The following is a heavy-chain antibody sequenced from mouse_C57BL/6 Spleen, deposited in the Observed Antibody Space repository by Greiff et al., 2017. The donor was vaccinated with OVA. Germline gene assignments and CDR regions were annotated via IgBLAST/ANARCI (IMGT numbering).Heavy chain of an antibody. Sequence: EVMLVESGGGLVQPGGSMKLSCAASGFTFSDAWMDWVRQSPEKGLEWVAEIRNKANNHATYYAESVKGRFTISRDDSKSSVYLQMNSLRAEDTGIYYCTTRWLPYFDYWGQGTTLTVSS. D-gene: IGHD2-3*01. J-gene: IGHJ2*01. CDR3: TTRWLPYFDY. CDR2: IRNKANNHAT. CDR1: GFTFSDAW. V-gene: IGHV6-6*01.